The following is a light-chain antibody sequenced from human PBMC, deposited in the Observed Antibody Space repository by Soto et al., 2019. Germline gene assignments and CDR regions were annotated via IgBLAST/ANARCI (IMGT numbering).Light chain of an antibody. V-gene: IGKV1-39*01. J-gene: IGKJ1*01. CDR2: DAS. CDR1: QSISSY. CDR3: EPYYSFPRT. Sequence: DMHVTQWGSALSASVGDRVTITCRASQSISSYLNWYQQKPGKAPNLLIYDASSLKSGVKPRSTGSGYRQDLPPNITSLPSEDSPSSSSEPYYSFPRTFGQGTQLDI.